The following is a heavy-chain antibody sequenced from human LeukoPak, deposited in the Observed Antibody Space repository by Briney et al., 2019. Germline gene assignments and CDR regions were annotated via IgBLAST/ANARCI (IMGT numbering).Heavy chain of an antibody. CDR3: AKDLKAHIVVVTAAAY. V-gene: IGHV3-30*18. J-gene: IGHJ4*02. CDR2: ISYDGSNK. Sequence: GGSLRLSCAASGFTFSSYGMHWVRQAPGKGLEWVAVISYDGSNKYYADSVKGRFTISRDNSKNTLYLQMNSLRAEDTGVYYCAKDLKAHIVVVTAAAYWGQGTLVTVSS. CDR1: GFTFSSYG. D-gene: IGHD2-21*02.